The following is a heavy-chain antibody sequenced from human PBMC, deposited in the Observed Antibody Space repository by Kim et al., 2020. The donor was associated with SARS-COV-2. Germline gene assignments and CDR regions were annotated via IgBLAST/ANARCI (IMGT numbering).Heavy chain of an antibody. J-gene: IGHJ6*02. CDR3: ARDMRSSSWTYYYYGMDV. CDR2: IYTSGST. D-gene: IGHD6-13*01. CDR1: GGSISSYY. V-gene: IGHV4-4*07. Sequence: SETLSLTCTVSGGSISSYYWSWIRQPAGKGLEWIGRIYTSGSTNYNPSLKSRVTMSVDTSKNQFSLKLSSVTAADTAVYYCARDMRSSSWTYYYYGMDVWGQGTTVTVSS.